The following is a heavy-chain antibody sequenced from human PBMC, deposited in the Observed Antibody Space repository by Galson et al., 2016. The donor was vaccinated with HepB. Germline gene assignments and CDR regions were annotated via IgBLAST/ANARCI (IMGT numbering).Heavy chain of an antibody. CDR1: GYTFTSYG. J-gene: IGHJ5*01. D-gene: IGHD2-21*02. CDR2: ISGYNGYT. Sequence: SCKASGYTFTSYGIGWVRQAPGQGLEWMGWISGYNGYTDSAQRLQGRVTMTTDTSTSTAYMELSSPRSDDTAVYYCARSGDGNWFESWGQGTLVTVSS. V-gene: IGHV1-18*04. CDR3: ARSGDGNWFES.